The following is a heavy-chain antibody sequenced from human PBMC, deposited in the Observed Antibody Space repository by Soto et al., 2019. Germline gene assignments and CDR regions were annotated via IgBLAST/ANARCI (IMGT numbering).Heavy chain of an antibody. CDR1: GFTFSSYA. CDR3: AKTPTVTMIVVVSNFDY. Sequence: GGSLRLSCAASGFTFSSYAMSWVRQAPGKGLEWVSGISGSAGSTYYADSVKGRFTISRDNSKSTLYLQMNSLRAEDMAVYYCAKTPTVTMIVVVSNFDYWGQGTLVTVSS. V-gene: IGHV3-23*01. J-gene: IGHJ4*02. D-gene: IGHD3-22*01. CDR2: ISGSAGST.